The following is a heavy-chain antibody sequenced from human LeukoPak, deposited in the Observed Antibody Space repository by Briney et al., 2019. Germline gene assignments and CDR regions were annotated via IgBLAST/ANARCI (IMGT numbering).Heavy chain of an antibody. D-gene: IGHD2-2*01. V-gene: IGHV3-30-3*01. CDR1: GFTFSSYA. J-gene: IGHJ5*02. CDR2: ISYDGSNK. CDR3: ARDRYCSSTSCYNWFYP. Sequence: GGSLTLSCAASGFTFSSYAMHGVRQAPGKGLEWVAVISYDGSNKYYADSVKGRFTISRDNSKNTLYLQMNSLRAEDTAVYYCARDRYCSSTSCYNWFYPWGQGTLVTVSS.